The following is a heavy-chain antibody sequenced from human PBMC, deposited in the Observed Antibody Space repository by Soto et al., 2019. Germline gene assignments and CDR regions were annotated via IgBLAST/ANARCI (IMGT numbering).Heavy chain of an antibody. D-gene: IGHD3-10*01. CDR3: AKVSEMGSVTEGYYYYMDV. CDR2: IIPILGIA. V-gene: IGHV1-69*02. Sequence: QVQLVQSGAEVKKPGSSVKVSCKASGGTFSNYTISWVRQAPGQGLEWMGRIIPILGIANYAQKFQGRVTITADKSTNTAYMELSSLRSEDTAMYYCAKVSEMGSVTEGYYYYMDVWGKGTRVTVSS. J-gene: IGHJ6*03. CDR1: GGTFSNYT.